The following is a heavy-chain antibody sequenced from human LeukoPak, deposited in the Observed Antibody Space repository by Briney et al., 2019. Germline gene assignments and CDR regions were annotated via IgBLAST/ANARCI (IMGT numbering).Heavy chain of an antibody. CDR3: AGNYDFWSGYVEGPDY. Sequence: GGSLRLSCAASGFTFSSYAMSWVRQAPGKGLEWVSAIGGSGGSTYYADSVKGRFTISRDNSKNTLYLQMNSLRAEDTAVYYCAGNYDFWSGYVEGPDYWGQGTLVTVSS. V-gene: IGHV3-23*01. J-gene: IGHJ4*02. CDR2: IGGSGGST. CDR1: GFTFSSYA. D-gene: IGHD3-3*01.